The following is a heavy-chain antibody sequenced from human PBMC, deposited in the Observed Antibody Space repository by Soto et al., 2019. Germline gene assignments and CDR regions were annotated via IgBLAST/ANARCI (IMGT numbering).Heavy chain of an antibody. CDR1: VGTFSSYP. J-gene: IGHJ4*02. CDR3: ARACRVGGIYYGY. Sequence: QVQLVQSGAEVKKPGSSVKFSCKASVGTFSSYPISWVRKDPGQGLEWMGRKIPILGIANYSQKFQGRVTITADKSTSTAYMELSSLRSEDTAVYYCARACRVGGIYYGYWGQGTLVTVSS. CDR2: KIPILGIA. V-gene: IGHV1-69*02. D-gene: IGHD1-26*01.